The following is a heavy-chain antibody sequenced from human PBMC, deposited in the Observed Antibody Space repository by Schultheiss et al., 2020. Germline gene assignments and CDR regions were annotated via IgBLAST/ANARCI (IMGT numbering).Heavy chain of an antibody. Sequence: WGSLRLSCAASGFTFSSYAMSWVRQAPGKGLEWVSAISGSGVSTYYADSVKGRFTISRDNSKDTLYLQMNSLRAEDTAVYYCAKDLAGGGWYVLGYYYYGMDVWGQGTTVTVSS. CDR2: ISGSGVST. CDR1: GFTFSSYA. V-gene: IGHV3-23*01. CDR3: AKDLAGGGWYVLGYYYYGMDV. D-gene: IGHD6-19*01. J-gene: IGHJ6*02.